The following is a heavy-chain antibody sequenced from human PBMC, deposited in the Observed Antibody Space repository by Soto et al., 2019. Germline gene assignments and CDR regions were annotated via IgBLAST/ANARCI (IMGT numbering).Heavy chain of an antibody. CDR3: ARDALVRGVHPPDY. D-gene: IGHD3-10*01. CDR2: ISSGGGTT. V-gene: IGHV3-48*03. CDR1: GLTFSSYE. J-gene: IGHJ4*02. Sequence: PGGPLIHSCAASGLTFSSYEMNWVRPAPGKGLEWVSYISSGGGTTYYADSVKGRFTISRDNAKNSLYLQMNSLRAEDTAVYYCARDALVRGVHPPDYWGQGTLVTVSS.